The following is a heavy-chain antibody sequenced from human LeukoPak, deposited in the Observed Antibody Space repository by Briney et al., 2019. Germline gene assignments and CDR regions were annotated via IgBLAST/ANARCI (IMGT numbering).Heavy chain of an antibody. Sequence: ASVKVSCKASGGTFSSYAISWVRQAPGQGLEWMGWISAYNGNTNYAQKLQGRVTMTTDTSTSTAYMELRSLRSDDTAVYYCARGPDSSGYYYYYYYMDVWGKGTTVTVSS. CDR2: ISAYNGNT. CDR1: GGTFSSYA. CDR3: ARGPDSSGYYYYYYYMDV. V-gene: IGHV1-18*01. J-gene: IGHJ6*03. D-gene: IGHD3-22*01.